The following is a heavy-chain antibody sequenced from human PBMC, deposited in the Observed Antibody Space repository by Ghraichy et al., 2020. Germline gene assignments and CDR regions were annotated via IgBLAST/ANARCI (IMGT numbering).Heavy chain of an antibody. CDR1: GFIFSNYI. V-gene: IGHV3-23*01. Sequence: GGSLRLSCAASGFIFSNYIVSWVRQAPGKGLEWISSISGNGVTTYYPDSVKGRFTISKDNSKSTLYLQMDSLRAEDTAVYYCAVGGYSTTWSFDYWGQGTLVTVSS. CDR2: ISGNGVTT. J-gene: IGHJ4*02. CDR3: AVGGYSTTWSFDY. D-gene: IGHD2-2*01.